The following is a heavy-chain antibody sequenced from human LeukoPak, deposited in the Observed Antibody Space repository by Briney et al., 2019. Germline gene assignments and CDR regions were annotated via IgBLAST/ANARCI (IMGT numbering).Heavy chain of an antibody. Sequence: SETLSLTCAVYGGSFSGYYWSWIRQPPGKGLEWIGEINHRGSTNYNPSLKSRVTISVDTSKNQFSLKLSSVTAADTAVYYCARRYSNSYFDYWGQGTLVTVSS. CDR2: INHRGST. V-gene: IGHV4-34*01. D-gene: IGHD4-11*01. J-gene: IGHJ4*02. CDR1: GGSFSGYY. CDR3: ARRYSNSYFDY.